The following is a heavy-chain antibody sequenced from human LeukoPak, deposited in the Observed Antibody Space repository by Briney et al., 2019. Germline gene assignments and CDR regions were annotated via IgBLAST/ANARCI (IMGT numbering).Heavy chain of an antibody. CDR2: IYSGGST. Sequence: GGSLRLSCAASGFTVSSNYMSWVRQAPGKGLEWVSVIYSGGSTYYADSVKGRFTISRDNSKNTLYLQMNSLRAEDTAVYYCASDSGSYYPTDYWGQGTLVTVSS. CDR1: GFTVSSNY. V-gene: IGHV3-66*01. D-gene: IGHD1-26*01. J-gene: IGHJ4*02. CDR3: ASDSGSYYPTDY.